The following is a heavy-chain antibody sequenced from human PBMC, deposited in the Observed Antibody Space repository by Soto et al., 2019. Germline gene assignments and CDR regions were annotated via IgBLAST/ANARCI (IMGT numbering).Heavy chain of an antibody. D-gene: IGHD3-22*01. CDR3: ARDGGYCGYGCHIGNWYFGL. J-gene: IGHJ2*01. CDR2: IRPKVHGGAI. Sequence: EEQLEESGGDLVEPGRSLRLSCTASGFTFGDYAMSWFRQAPGKGLEWVGFIRPKVHGGAIDYAAPVKGRFSISRDDSKNIAYLQMNSLKSEDTAVYYCARDGGYCGYGCHIGNWYFGLWGRGTLVTVSS. CDR1: GFTFGDYA. V-gene: IGHV3-49*03.